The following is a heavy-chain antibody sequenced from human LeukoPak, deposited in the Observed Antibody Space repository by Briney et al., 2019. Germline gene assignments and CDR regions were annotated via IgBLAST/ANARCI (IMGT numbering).Heavy chain of an antibody. J-gene: IGHJ6*03. Sequence: KPSETLSLTCTVSGGSISSSSYYWGWIRQPPGKGLEWIGSIYYSGSTYYNPSLKSRVIISVDTSKNQFSLKLSSVTAADTAVYYCARRSPKDYYYMDVWGKGTTVTVSS. CDR1: GGSISSSSYY. CDR2: IYYSGST. CDR3: ARRSPKDYYYMDV. D-gene: IGHD1-26*01. V-gene: IGHV4-39*01.